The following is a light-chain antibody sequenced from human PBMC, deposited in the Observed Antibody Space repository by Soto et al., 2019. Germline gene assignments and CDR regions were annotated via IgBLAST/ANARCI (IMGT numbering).Light chain of an antibody. V-gene: IGLV1-44*01. CDR2: LNT. CDR3: AAWDGSLSAVV. J-gene: IGLJ2*01. Sequence: QSVLTQSPSASGNPGQRVTISCSGSRSNIGTYTVNWYQQLPGTAPTLLIYLNTQRPSGVPARFSGSKSGTSASLAISGLQSEDEADYYCAAWDGSLSAVVFGGGTKVTVL. CDR1: RSNIGTYT.